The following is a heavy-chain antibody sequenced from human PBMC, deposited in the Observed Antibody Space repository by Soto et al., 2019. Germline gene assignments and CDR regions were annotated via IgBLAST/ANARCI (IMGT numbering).Heavy chain of an antibody. CDR3: ARVVYDSSGYHFDY. CDR1: GGSISSGGYY. V-gene: IGHV4-31*03. Sequence: QVQLQESGPGLVKPSQTLSLTCTVSGGSISSGGYYWSWIRQHPGKGLEWIGYIYYSGSTYYNPSLKGRVTISVDTSKIQFSLKLSSVTAADTAVYYCARVVYDSSGYHFDYWGQGTLVTVSS. CDR2: IYYSGST. J-gene: IGHJ4*02. D-gene: IGHD3-22*01.